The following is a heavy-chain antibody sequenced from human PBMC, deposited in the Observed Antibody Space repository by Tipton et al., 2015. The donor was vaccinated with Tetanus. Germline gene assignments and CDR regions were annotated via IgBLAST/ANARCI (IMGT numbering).Heavy chain of an antibody. D-gene: IGHD3-10*01. CDR1: GDSISSYY. Sequence: TLSLTCTVSGDSISSYYWSWIRQPPGRGLEWIGHIYYTGSTNYNPSLKSRVTMSVDTSKNQFSLKLSSVTAADTAVYYCASHYGSGSDDAFDIWGQGTMVTVSS. J-gene: IGHJ3*02. V-gene: IGHV4-59*12. CDR2: IYYTGST. CDR3: ASHYGSGSDDAFDI.